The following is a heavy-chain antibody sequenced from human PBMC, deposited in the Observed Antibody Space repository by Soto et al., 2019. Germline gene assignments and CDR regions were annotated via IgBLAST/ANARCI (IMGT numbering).Heavy chain of an antibody. CDR2: VSSRGNFI. J-gene: IGHJ4*02. CDR3: VRDFDDYGKLDS. Sequence: GGSLRLSCAASGFAFSSYTMKWVRQAPGKGLEWVSSVSSRGNFIYYADSLRGRFTISRENAKSSLYLQMTSLRVEDTAVYFCVRDFDDYGKLDSWGQGTLVTVSS. V-gene: IGHV3-21*06. D-gene: IGHD4-17*01. CDR1: GFAFSSYT.